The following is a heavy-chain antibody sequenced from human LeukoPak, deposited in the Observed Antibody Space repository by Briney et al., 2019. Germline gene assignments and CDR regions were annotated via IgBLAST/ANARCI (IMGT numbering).Heavy chain of an antibody. J-gene: IGHJ4*02. V-gene: IGHV3-30*02. CDR1: GFTFNRYA. Sequence: GGSLRLSCAASGFTFNRYAMHWVRQAPGKGLEWVAFIRYDGSDKYYADSVKGQFTISRDNSKNTLYLQMNSLRAEDTAVYYCAKDEGGITMIEPNYYFDYWGQGTLVTVSS. D-gene: IGHD3-22*01. CDR2: IRYDGSDK. CDR3: AKDEGGITMIEPNYYFDY.